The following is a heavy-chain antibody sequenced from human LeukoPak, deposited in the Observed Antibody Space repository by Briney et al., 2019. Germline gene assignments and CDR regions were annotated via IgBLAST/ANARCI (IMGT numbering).Heavy chain of an antibody. D-gene: IGHD2/OR15-2a*01. J-gene: IGHJ4*02. Sequence: GASLRLSCAASGFTLSRHDMHWVRQATGNGLEWVSAIGIAGDAYYADSVKGRFTITRENAKNFLYLQMNSLRAGDTAIYYCARVSLGCNGFDYWGQGTLVTVSS. CDR3: ARVSLGCNGFDY. CDR2: IGIAGDA. CDR1: GFTLSRHD. V-gene: IGHV3-13*01.